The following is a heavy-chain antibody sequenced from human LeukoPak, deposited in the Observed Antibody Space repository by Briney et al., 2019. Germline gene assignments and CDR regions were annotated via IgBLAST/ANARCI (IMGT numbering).Heavy chain of an antibody. CDR2: XXXXXSST. J-gene: IGHJ3*02. D-gene: IGHD3-9*01. CDR3: ARVYRGLRYFDWSSVENDAFDI. CDR1: GFTFXSYW. V-gene: IGHV3-74*01. Sequence: GGSLRLSCAASGFTFXSYWMHWVRQAPGXXXXWVSXXXXXXSSTSYADSVKGRFTISRDNAKNTLYLQMNSLRAEDTAVYYCARVYRGLRYFDWSSVENDAFDIWGQGTMVTVSS.